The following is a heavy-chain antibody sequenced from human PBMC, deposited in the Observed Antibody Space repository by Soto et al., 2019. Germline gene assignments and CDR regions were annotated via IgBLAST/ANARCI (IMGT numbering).Heavy chain of an antibody. CDR1: GFAFNFYA. D-gene: IGHD2-15*01. J-gene: IGHJ6*02. CDR2: IRVGGDQS. CDR3: ALIKTSLGGYTNEAD. V-gene: IGHV3-23*01. Sequence: LRLSCAASGFAFNFYAMSGVRQAPVKGLEWVATIRVGGDQSFFADSVKGRFTLSRDNSKSTLHLQMNSLRVEDTAIYYCALIKTSLGGYTNEADWGQGTAVTVSS.